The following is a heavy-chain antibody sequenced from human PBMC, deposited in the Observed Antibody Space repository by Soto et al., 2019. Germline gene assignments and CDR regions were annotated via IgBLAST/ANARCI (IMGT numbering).Heavy chain of an antibody. J-gene: IGHJ6*02. CDR2: IKQDGSEK. D-gene: IGHD2-2*01. V-gene: IGHV3-7*04. CDR1: GFTFSSYW. Sequence: EVQLVESGGGLVQPGGSLRLSCAASGFTFSSYWMSWVRQAPGKGLEWVANIKQDGSEKYYVDSVKGRFTITRDNAKNSLYLQMNSLRAEETAVYDCARDPSVVPAAKQYYYYYGMDVWGQGTTVTVSS. CDR3: ARDPSVVPAAKQYYYYYGMDV.